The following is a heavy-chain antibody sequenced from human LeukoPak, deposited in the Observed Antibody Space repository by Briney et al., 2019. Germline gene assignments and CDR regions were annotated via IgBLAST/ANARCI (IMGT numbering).Heavy chain of an antibody. CDR2: INPSGGST. D-gene: IGHD6-13*01. V-gene: IGHV1-46*01. CDR3: ARNIASLMAGDY. Sequence: GASVKVSCKASGYTFTGYYMHWVRQAPGQGLEWMGIINPSGGSTSYAQKFQGRVTMTRDMSTSTVYMELSSLRSEDTAVYYCARNIASLMAGDYWGQGTLVTVSS. J-gene: IGHJ4*02. CDR1: GYTFTGYY.